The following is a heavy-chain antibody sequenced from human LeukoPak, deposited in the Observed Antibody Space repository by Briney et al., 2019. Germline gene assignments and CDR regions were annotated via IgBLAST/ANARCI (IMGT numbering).Heavy chain of an antibody. V-gene: IGHV4-59*01. Sequence: SETLSLTCTVSGGSIRSYYWSWIRQPPGKGLEWIGYIYYSGSTNYNPSLKSRVSISVDTSKNQFSLKLSSVTATDTAVYYCARTGSTVTMLYPFDHWGQGTLVTVSS. J-gene: IGHJ4*02. D-gene: IGHD4-17*01. CDR3: ARTGSTVTMLYPFDH. CDR2: IYYSGST. CDR1: GGSIRSYY.